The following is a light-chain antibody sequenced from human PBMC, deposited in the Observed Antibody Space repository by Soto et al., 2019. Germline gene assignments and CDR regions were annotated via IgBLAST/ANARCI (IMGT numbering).Light chain of an antibody. CDR1: QSVSSSY. CDR2: GTG. CDR3: QQYSSTPHT. Sequence: EIVLTQSPGTLSLSPEQRATLSCRASQSVSSSYLAWYQHKRGQAPRLLMFGTGSRATGIPDRFSGTGSGTDFTLIINRLEPEDFAVYYCQQYSSTPHTFGQGTKVDIK. V-gene: IGKV3-20*01. J-gene: IGKJ2*01.